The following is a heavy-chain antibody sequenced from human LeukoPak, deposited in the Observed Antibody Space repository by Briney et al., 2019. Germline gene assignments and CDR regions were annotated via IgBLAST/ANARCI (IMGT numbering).Heavy chain of an antibody. J-gene: IGHJ3*01. CDR3: ARDLYYYDSSNYHDVFDV. D-gene: IGHD3-22*01. CDR1: GYTFTDYY. Sequence: GASVKVSCKASGYTFTDYYIHWVRQAPGQGLEYMGWISPNSGGTNYAQMFQGRVTMTSDTSINTAFMELRSLRSDDTAVFYCARDLYYYDSSNYHDVFDVWGQGTMVTVSS. V-gene: IGHV1-2*02. CDR2: ISPNSGGT.